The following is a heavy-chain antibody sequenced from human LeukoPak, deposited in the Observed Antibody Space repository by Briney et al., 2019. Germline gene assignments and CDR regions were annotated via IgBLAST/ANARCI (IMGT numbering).Heavy chain of an antibody. CDR2: IYYSGST. D-gene: IGHD2-2*01. V-gene: IGHV4-59*01. Sequence: SETLSLTCTVSGGSISSYYWSWIRQPPGKGLEWIGYIYYSGSTNYNPSLKSRVTISVDTSKNQFSLKLSSVTAADTAVYYCARDIIVVSSTYNYYYMDVWGKGTTVTVSS. CDR1: GGSISSYY. CDR3: ARDIIVVSSTYNYYYMDV. J-gene: IGHJ6*03.